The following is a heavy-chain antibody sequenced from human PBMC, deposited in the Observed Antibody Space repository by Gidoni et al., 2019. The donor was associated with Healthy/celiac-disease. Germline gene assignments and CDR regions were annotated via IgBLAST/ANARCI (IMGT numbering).Heavy chain of an antibody. CDR3: AKDLADGDYENPGYFDY. Sequence: EVQLLESGGGLVQPGGSLRLSCAASGFTFSSHAMSWVRQGPGKGLEWVSAISGSGGSTYYADSVKGRFTISRDNSKNTLYLQMNSLRAEDTAVYYCAKDLADGDYENPGYFDYWGQGTLVTVSS. D-gene: IGHD4-17*01. V-gene: IGHV3-23*01. CDR2: ISGSGGST. CDR1: GFTFSSHA. J-gene: IGHJ4*02.